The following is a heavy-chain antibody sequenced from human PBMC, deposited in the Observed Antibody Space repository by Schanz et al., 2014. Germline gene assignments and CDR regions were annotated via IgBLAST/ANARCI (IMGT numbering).Heavy chain of an antibody. J-gene: IGHJ6*03. CDR2: MIGSGSSV. Sequence: EVQLLESGGGLVQPGGSLRLSCAASGFTFRNYGMSWVRQAPGQGLEWVSRMIGSGSSVFYADSVKGRFTSSRDNAKNSLYLQMSSLRAEDTAVYYCARPSDSSWYMDVWGKGTTVTVSS. D-gene: IGHD2-21*02. V-gene: IGHV3-23*01. CDR1: GFTFRNYG. CDR3: ARPSDSSWYMDV.